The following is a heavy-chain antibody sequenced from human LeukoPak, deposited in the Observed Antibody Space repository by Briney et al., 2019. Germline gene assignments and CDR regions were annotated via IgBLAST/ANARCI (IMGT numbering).Heavy chain of an antibody. D-gene: IGHD3-22*01. V-gene: IGHV4-59*01. J-gene: IGHJ5*02. CDR1: GGSISSYY. Sequence: SETLSLTCTVSGGSISSYYWSWIRQPPGKGLEWIGYIYYSGSTNYNPPLKSRVTISVDTSKNQFSLKLSSVTAADTAVYYCARYTPYYYYDSSGYPKSWFDPWGQGTLVTVSS. CDR2: IYYSGST. CDR3: ARYTPYYYYDSSGYPKSWFDP.